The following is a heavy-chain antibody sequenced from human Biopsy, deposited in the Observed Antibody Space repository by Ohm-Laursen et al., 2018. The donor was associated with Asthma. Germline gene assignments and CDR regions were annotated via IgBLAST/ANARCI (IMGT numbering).Heavy chain of an antibody. J-gene: IGHJ3*02. CDR3: ARQSGQEYGDSIPFDT. Sequence: SLRLSCAASGFVLSQCGMHWVRQGPGKGLEWVALVSSDGHNKYYEDSVKGRFTISRDNSRNRLYLQINSLTVEDSAVYFCARQSGQEYGDSIPFDTWGQGTKVAVSS. CDR1: GFVLSQCG. D-gene: IGHD3-22*01. V-gene: IGHV3-30*03. CDR2: VSSDGHNK.